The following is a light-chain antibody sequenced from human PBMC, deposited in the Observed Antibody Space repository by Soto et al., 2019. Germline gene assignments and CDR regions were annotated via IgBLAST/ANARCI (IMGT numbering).Light chain of an antibody. CDR3: QQYDNLSWT. J-gene: IGKJ1*01. Sequence: DIQMTQSPSSLSASVGDRVTITCQASQDISNYLNWYQQKPGKAPKLLIYDASNLETGVPSRFSGSGSGTDFTFTISSLQPEDIATYYCQQYDNLSWTFGQGTKVDIK. CDR2: DAS. CDR1: QDISNY. V-gene: IGKV1-33*01.